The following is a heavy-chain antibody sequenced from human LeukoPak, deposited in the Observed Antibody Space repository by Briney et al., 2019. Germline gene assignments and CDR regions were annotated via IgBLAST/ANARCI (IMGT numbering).Heavy chain of an antibody. CDR1: GFTFDDYA. J-gene: IGHJ4*02. CDR3: AKERGYSYGLDY. V-gene: IGHV3-9*01. D-gene: IGHD5-18*01. Sequence: GGSPRLSCAASGFTFDDYAMHWVRQAPGKGLEWVSGISWNSGSIGYADSVKGRFTISRDNAKNSLYLQMNSLRAEDTALYYCAKERGYSYGLDYWGQGTLVTVSS. CDR2: ISWNSGSI.